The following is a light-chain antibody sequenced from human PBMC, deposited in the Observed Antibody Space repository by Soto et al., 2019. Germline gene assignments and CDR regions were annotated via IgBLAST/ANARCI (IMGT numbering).Light chain of an antibody. CDR1: QSVSSSY. Sequence: EIVLTQSPGTLSLSPGERATLSCRASQSVSSSYLAWYQQKPGQAPRLLIYGASSRATGIPDGFSGSGSGTGFTLTISRLEPEDFAVYYCQQYGSSYTFGQGTKLEIK. CDR3: QQYGSSYT. J-gene: IGKJ2*01. CDR2: GAS. V-gene: IGKV3-20*01.